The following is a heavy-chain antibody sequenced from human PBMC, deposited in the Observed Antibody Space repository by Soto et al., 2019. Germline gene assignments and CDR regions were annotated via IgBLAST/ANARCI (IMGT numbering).Heavy chain of an antibody. Sequence: PSETLSLTCTVSGGSISSGGYYWSWIRQHPGKGLEWIGYIYYSGSTYYNPSLKSRVTISVDTSKNQFSLKLSSVTAADTAVYYCARRGHDFWSGYQYYFDYWGQGTLVTVSS. J-gene: IGHJ4*02. CDR2: IYYSGST. D-gene: IGHD3-3*01. CDR1: GGSISSGGYY. V-gene: IGHV4-31*03. CDR3: ARRGHDFWSGYQYYFDY.